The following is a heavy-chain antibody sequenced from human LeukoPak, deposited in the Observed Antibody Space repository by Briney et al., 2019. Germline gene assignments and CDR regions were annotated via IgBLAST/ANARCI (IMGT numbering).Heavy chain of an antibody. D-gene: IGHD3-22*01. Sequence: PGGSLRLSCSASGFTFSSYAMHWVRQAPGKGLEYVSAISSNGGSTYYADSVKGRFTISRDNSKNTLYLQMSSLRAEDTAVYYCVKEESDDSSGCWMEGAGLDYWGQGTLVTVSS. CDR3: VKEESDDSSGCWMEGAGLDY. CDR1: GFTFSSYA. V-gene: IGHV3-64D*06. CDR2: ISSNGGST. J-gene: IGHJ4*02.